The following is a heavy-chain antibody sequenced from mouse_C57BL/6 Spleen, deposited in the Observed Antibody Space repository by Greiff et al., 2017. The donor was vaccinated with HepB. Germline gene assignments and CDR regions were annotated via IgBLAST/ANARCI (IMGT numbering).Heavy chain of an antibody. D-gene: IGHD1-1*01. CDR1: GFTFSSYA. J-gene: IGHJ1*03. V-gene: IGHV5-9-1*02. CDR3: TRDRYYGSGYWYFDV. CDR2: ISSGGGYI. Sequence: EVKLVESGEGLVKPGGSLKLSCAASGFTFSSYAMSWVRQTPEKRLEWVAYISSGGGYIYYADTVKGRFTISRDNARNTLYLQMSSLKSEDSAMYYCTRDRYYGSGYWYFDVWGTGTTVTVSS.